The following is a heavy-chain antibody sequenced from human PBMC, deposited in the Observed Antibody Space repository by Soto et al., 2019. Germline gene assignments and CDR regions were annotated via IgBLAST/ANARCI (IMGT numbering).Heavy chain of an antibody. V-gene: IGHV3-23*01. CDR2: ISGSGGST. D-gene: IGHD2-2*01. Sequence: GGSLRLSCTVSGFTFSSYARSWVRQPPGKGLEWISAISGSGGSTYYADSVKGRFTISRDNSENTLYLQMNSLRAEDTAVYYCAKDHLCSSSICYDLTENNYYYGMDVWGQGTTVPVSS. CDR3: AKDHLCSSSICYDLTENNYYYGMDV. J-gene: IGHJ6*02. CDR1: GFTFSSYA.